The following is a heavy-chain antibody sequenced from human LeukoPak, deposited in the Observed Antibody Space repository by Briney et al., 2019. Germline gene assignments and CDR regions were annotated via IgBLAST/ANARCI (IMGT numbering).Heavy chain of an antibody. Sequence: PSETLSVTCAVPGGSITSTTNWWSSVRHPPGKGLEWIGEIYRSRGTNYKASLKSRITISVDKSQNQLSLKVNSLTAADTAVYYCATNGYYCIDVWGKGTTVTVSS. CDR1: GGSITSTTNW. CDR2: IYRSRGT. D-gene: IGHD2-8*01. CDR3: ATNGYYCIDV. V-gene: IGHV4-4*02. J-gene: IGHJ6*04.